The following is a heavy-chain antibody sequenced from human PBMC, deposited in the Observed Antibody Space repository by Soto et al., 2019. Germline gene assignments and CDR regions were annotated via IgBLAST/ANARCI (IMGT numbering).Heavy chain of an antibody. V-gene: IGHV4-31*03. Sequence: QVQLQESGPGLVKPSQTLSLTCTVSGGSISSGGYYWSWIRQHPGKGLEWIGYIYYSGSTYYNPSLKSRVTISVDTSKNQFSLKLSSVTAADTAVYYCARDTEGYCSGGSCYPGGWFDPWGQGTLVTVSS. CDR2: IYYSGST. CDR1: GGSISSGGYY. J-gene: IGHJ5*02. D-gene: IGHD2-15*01. CDR3: ARDTEGYCSGGSCYPGGWFDP.